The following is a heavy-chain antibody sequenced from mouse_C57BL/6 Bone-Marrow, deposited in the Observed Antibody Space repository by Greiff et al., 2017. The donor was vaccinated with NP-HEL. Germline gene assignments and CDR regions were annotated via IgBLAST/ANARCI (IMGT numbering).Heavy chain of an antibody. V-gene: IGHV1-63*01. CDR2: IYPGGGYT. CDR1: GYTFTNYW. Sequence: QVQLKESGAELVRPGTSVKMSCKASGYTFTNYWIGWVKQRPGHGLEWIGDIYPGGGYTNYNEKFKGKATLTADKSSSTAYMQFSSLTSEDSAIYYCARGDYYYGSSYNYWGQGTTLTVSS. D-gene: IGHD1-1*01. J-gene: IGHJ2*01. CDR3: ARGDYYYGSSYNY.